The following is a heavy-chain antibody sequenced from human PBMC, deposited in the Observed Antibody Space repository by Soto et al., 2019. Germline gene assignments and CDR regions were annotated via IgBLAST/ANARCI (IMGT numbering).Heavy chain of an antibody. V-gene: IGHV4-39*01. D-gene: IGHD2-15*01. Sequence: KHSGTLSLTCTVSGGSISSSSYYWAWIRQPPGKGLEWIGSIYYSGSTYYNPSLKSRVTISVDTSKNQFSLKLSSVTAADTAVYYCARPVGVVVAATGDTAMAPPDYWGQGTLVTVSS. CDR1: GGSISSSSYY. CDR3: ARPVGVVVAATGDTAMAPPDY. J-gene: IGHJ4*02. CDR2: IYYSGST.